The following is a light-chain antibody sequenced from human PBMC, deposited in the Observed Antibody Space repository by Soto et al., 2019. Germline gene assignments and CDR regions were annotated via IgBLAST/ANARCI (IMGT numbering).Light chain of an antibody. Sequence: DIQMTQSPSSLSASVGDRVTIACRASQSISSYLNWYQQKPGKAPKLLIYAASSLQSGVPSRFSGSGSGKDFTLTITSLQPEDFATYYCQQSYTTTITFGRGTRLEI. J-gene: IGKJ5*01. CDR3: QQSYTTTIT. V-gene: IGKV1-39*01. CDR1: QSISSY. CDR2: AAS.